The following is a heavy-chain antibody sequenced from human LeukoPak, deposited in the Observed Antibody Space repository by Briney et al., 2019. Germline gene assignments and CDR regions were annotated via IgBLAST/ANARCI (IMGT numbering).Heavy chain of an antibody. CDR2: ISYDGSNK. CDR1: GFTFSSYA. CDR3: AREMDGAFDI. V-gene: IGHV3-30-3*01. D-gene: IGHD3/OR15-3a*01. Sequence: GESLRLSCAASGFTFSSYAMHWVRQAPGKGLEWVAVISYDGSNKYYADSVKGRFTISRDNSKNTLYLQMNSLRAEDTAVYYCAREMDGAFDIWGQGTMVTVSS. J-gene: IGHJ3*02.